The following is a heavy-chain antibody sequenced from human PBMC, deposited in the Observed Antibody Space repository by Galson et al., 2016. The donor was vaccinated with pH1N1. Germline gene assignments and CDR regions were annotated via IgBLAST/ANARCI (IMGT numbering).Heavy chain of an antibody. CDR1: GYKFASSW. Sequence: SGAEVKKPGESLKTSCTGSGYKFASSWIVWVRQMPGKGLEWMGIIWLGGSLIRYKPSFQGQVTISADKSINIVYLEWSSLKASDTATYYCARQNDYGDYRGDAFDIWGQGTLVTVSS. CDR3: ARQNDYGDYRGDAFDI. D-gene: IGHD4-17*01. V-gene: IGHV5-51*01. CDR2: IWLGGSLI. J-gene: IGHJ3*02.